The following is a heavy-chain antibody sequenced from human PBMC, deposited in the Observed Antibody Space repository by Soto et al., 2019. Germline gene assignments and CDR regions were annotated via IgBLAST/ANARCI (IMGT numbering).Heavy chain of an antibody. D-gene: IGHD2-8*01. J-gene: IGHJ4*02. CDR2: IGGSSGHI. Sequence: PGGSLRLSCAASGFTFSSYSMFWVRQAPEKWLEWVSSIGGSSGHIYYADSLKGRFTISRDNAKNSLYLQMNSLRVDDTAVYYCARTNGAYSNYFDYWGQGTLVTVSS. CDR1: GFTFSSYS. V-gene: IGHV3-21*01. CDR3: ARTNGAYSNYFDY.